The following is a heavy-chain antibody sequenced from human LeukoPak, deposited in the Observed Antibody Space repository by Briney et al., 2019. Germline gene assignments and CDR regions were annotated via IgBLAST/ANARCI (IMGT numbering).Heavy chain of an antibody. CDR1: GFTFSSYS. CDR2: I. V-gene: IGHV3-21*01. CDR3: AREDITAAGTDWFDP. J-gene: IGHJ5*02. Sequence: GGSLRLSCAASGFTFSSYSMNWVRQAPGKGLEWVSSIYYADSVKGRFTISRDNVKNSLYLQMNSLRAEDTAVYYCAREDITAAGTDWFDPWGQGTLVTVSS. D-gene: IGHD6-13*01.